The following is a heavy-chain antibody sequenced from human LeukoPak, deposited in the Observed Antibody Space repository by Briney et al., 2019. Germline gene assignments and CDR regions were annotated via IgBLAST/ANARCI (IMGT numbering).Heavy chain of an antibody. CDR3: APESPRRQYYYDPNWFDP. V-gene: IGHV1-24*01. Sequence: AASVKVSCKVSGYTLTELSMHWVRQAPGKGREWMGGFDPEDGETIYAQKFQGRVTMTEDTSTDTAYMELSSLRSDDPAVYYCAPESPRRQYYYDPNWFDPWGQGTLVTVSS. CDR2: FDPEDGET. CDR1: GYTLTELS. J-gene: IGHJ5*02. D-gene: IGHD3-22*01.